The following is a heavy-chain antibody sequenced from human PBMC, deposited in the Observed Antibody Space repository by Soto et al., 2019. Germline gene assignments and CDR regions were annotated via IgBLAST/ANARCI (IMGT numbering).Heavy chain of an antibody. J-gene: IGHJ4*02. D-gene: IGHD2-8*02. CDR2: IDWNDNK. CDR3: ARISASRTGGSRSFDQ. CDR1: GFSLSTSETC. Sequence: SGPTLVNPTQTLTLTCTFSGFSLSTSETCVSWIRQPPGKALEWLARIDWNDNKYYSTSLKTRLTISKDTSKNQVVLTMTNMDPVDTATYYCARISASRTGGSRSFDQWGQGTLVTLSS. V-gene: IGHV2-70*11.